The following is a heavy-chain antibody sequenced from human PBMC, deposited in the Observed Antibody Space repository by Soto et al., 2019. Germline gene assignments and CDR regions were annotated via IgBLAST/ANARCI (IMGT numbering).Heavy chain of an antibody. V-gene: IGHV3-33*01. D-gene: IGHD3-3*01. Sequence: GGSLRLSCAASGFTFSSYGMHWVRQAPGKGLEWVAVIWYDGSNKYYADSVKGRFTISRDNSKNTLYLQMNSLRAEDTAVYYCARGGNYDLDEPYYYYYGMDVWGQGTTVTVSS. CDR1: GFTFSSYG. CDR3: ARGGNYDLDEPYYYYYGMDV. CDR2: IWYDGSNK. J-gene: IGHJ6*02.